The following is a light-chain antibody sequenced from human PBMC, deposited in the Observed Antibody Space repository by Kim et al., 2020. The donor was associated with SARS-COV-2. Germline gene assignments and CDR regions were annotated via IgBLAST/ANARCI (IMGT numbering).Light chain of an antibody. CDR3: QAWDSATGG. CDR2: QDS. V-gene: IGLV3-1*01. Sequence: VTPDQTASVTCSGDKLGDKFASWYQQKPGQSPVLVIYQDSKRPSGIPERFSGSNSGNTATLTISGTQPMDEADYYCQAWDSATGGFGGGTQLTVL. CDR1: KLGDKF. J-gene: IGLJ2*01.